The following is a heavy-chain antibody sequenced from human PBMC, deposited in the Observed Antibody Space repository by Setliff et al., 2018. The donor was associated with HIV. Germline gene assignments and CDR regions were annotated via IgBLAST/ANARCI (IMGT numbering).Heavy chain of an antibody. V-gene: IGHV4-59*11. CDR3: ARLRVSSSSQTFDH. CDR2: IYYSGTT. Sequence: ETLSLTCTVSGGSISSQYWSWIRQPQGKGLEWIGYIYYSGTTHYNPSLKSRVGMSVDTSKNQSSLDLTSVTPADTAVYYCARLRVSSSSQTFDHWGQGILVTVSS. CDR1: GGSISSQY. J-gene: IGHJ4*02. D-gene: IGHD6-6*01.